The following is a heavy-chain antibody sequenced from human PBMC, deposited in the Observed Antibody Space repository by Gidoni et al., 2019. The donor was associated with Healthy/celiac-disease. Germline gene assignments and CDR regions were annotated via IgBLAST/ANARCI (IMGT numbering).Heavy chain of an antibody. CDR3: ARANYGGKDFDY. D-gene: IGHD4-17*01. CDR1: GDTFTGYY. V-gene: IGHV1-2*04. CDR2: IKPTSGGT. J-gene: IGHJ4*02. Sequence: QVQLVQSGAEVKKPGASVKVACKASGDTFTGYYMHWVRQAPGQGLEWMGLIKPTSGGTTYAQKFQGWVTMTRYTSISTAYMELSRLRSDDTAVYYCARANYGGKDFDYWGQGTLVTVSS.